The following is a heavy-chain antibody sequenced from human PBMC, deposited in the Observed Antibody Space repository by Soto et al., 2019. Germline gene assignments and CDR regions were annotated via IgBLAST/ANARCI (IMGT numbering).Heavy chain of an antibody. Sequence: EVQLVETGGGLIQPGGSLRLSCAASGFTVSSNYMSWVRHAPGKGPEWVSVMYSGGSTSYADSVKGRFTISRDNSKNTLYLQMNSLRAEDTAVYYCARGGDGYMWYFDLWGRGTLVTVSS. CDR3: ARGGDGYMWYFDL. V-gene: IGHV3-53*02. CDR2: MYSGGST. D-gene: IGHD5-12*01. CDR1: GFTVSSNY. J-gene: IGHJ2*01.